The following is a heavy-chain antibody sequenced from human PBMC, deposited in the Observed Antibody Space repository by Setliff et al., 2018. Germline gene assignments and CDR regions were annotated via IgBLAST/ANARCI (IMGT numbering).Heavy chain of an antibody. Sequence: PSETLSLTCTVSGASVSGNSYYWGWIRQPPGKGLEWIGSMYYGGGGSTYYNASLKSRATISVDTSKNQFSLKLNSVTAADTAVYYCARGRNVAARLLDSWGQGARVTVSS. V-gene: IGHV4-39*07. CDR1: GASVSGNSYY. CDR2: MYYGGGGST. J-gene: IGHJ4*02. CDR3: ARGRNVAARLLDS. D-gene: IGHD6-6*01.